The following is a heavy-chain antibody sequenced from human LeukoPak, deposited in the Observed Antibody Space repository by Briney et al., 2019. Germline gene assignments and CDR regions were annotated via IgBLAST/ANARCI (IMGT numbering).Heavy chain of an antibody. CDR1: GGSFSGYY. CDR3: ARDGYSSSWFYYYYGMDV. CDR2: INHSGST. J-gene: IGHJ6*02. Sequence: SETLSLTCAVYGGSFSGYYWSWIRQPPGKGLEWLGEINHSGSTNYNPSLKSRVTISVDTSKNQFSLKLSSVTAADTAVYYCARDGYSSSWFYYYYGMDVWGQGTTVTVSS. V-gene: IGHV4-34*01. D-gene: IGHD6-13*01.